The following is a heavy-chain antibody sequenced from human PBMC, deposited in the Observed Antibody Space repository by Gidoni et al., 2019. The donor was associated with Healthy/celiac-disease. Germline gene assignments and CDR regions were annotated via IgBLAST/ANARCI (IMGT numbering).Heavy chain of an antibody. J-gene: IGHJ4*02. V-gene: IGHV3-23*01. CDR1: GFTFSSYA. Sequence: EVQLLESGGDLVQPGGSLRLSGAASGFTFSSYAMGWVRQAPGKGLEWVSAISGSGGSTYCADSVKGRFTISRDNSKNTLYLQMNSLRAEDTAVYYCAKEPIRFLEWSFDYWGQGTLVTVSS. CDR2: ISGSGGST. CDR3: AKEPIRFLEWSFDY. D-gene: IGHD3-3*01.